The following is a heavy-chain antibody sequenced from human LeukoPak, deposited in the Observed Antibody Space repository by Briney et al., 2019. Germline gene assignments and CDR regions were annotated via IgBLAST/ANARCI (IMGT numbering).Heavy chain of an antibody. CDR1: GGSISSYY. CDR3: ARVRDSSSWYPWFDP. J-gene: IGHJ5*02. Sequence: SETLSLTCTVSGGSISSYYWSWIRQPPGKGLEWIGYIYYIGSTNYNPSLKSRVSISLDTSKNQFSLKLSSVTAVDTAMYFCARVRDSSSWYPWFDPWGQGTLVTVSS. CDR2: IYYIGST. V-gene: IGHV4-59*01. D-gene: IGHD6-13*01.